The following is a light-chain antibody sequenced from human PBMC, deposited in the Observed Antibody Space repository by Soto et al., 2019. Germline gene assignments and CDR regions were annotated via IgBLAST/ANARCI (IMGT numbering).Light chain of an antibody. CDR3: QQYNNWPWT. J-gene: IGKJ1*01. V-gene: IGKV3-11*01. CDR1: QSLYNY. Sequence: EIVLTQSPATLSLFPGERATLSCRASQSLYNYLGWYQQKPGQAPRLLIYDTSKRATGIPARFSGSGSGTDFTLTITSLEPEDFAVYYCQQYNNWPWTFGQGTKVEIK. CDR2: DTS.